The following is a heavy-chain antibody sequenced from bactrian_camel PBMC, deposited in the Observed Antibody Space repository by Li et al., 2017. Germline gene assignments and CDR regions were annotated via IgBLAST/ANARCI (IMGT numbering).Heavy chain of an antibody. CDR3: ATSDNVATYNHY. D-gene: IGHD4*01. Sequence: HVQLVESGGGSVQAGGSLRLSCAHSGYPSSRHCMGWFRQAPGKGLEWVSSIVSDGSNTYYADSVKGRITISRDNAKNMVYLQMNSLLTEDTALYYCATSDNVATYNHYWGQGTQVTVS. V-gene: IGHV3-2*01. J-gene: IGHJ4*01. CDR2: IVSDGSNT. CDR1: GYPSSRHC.